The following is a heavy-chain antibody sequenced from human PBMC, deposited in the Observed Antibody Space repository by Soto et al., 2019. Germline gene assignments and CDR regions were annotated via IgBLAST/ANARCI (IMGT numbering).Heavy chain of an antibody. J-gene: IGHJ5*02. CDR1: GYTLNEVA. CDR3: TTYHGDYNFDH. V-gene: IGHV1-24*01. D-gene: IGHD4-17*01. Sequence: QVQLVQSGAEVKKPGASVKVSCKVSGYTLNEVAMHWVRKAPGKGLEWLGGFDPDEAETIYAQHSQGRVTMTEDTSTDTVYMELSSLRSEDTALYFCTTYHGDYNFDHWGQGTLVTVSS. CDR2: FDPDEAET.